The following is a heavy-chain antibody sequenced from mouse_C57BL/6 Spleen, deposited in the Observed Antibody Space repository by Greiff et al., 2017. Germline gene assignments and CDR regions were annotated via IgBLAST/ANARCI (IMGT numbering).Heavy chain of an antibody. CDR3: AREGLRRYFDY. CDR1: GYAFSSSW. V-gene: IGHV1-82*01. Sequence: VQLQQSGPDLVKPGASVKISCTASGYAFSSSWMHWVQQTPGKGLEWIGRIYPGDGATNYNGKLKGKATLTADKSSSTAYMRLSSLTSEDSAVYFCAREGLRRYFDYWGQGTTLTVSS. J-gene: IGHJ2*01. D-gene: IGHD2-4*01. CDR2: IYPGDGAT.